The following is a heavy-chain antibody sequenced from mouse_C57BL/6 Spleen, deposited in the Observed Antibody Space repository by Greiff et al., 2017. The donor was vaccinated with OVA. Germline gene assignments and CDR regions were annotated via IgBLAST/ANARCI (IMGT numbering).Heavy chain of an antibody. J-gene: IGHJ3*01. D-gene: IGHD1-1*01. V-gene: IGHV1-26*01. CDR1: GYTFTDYY. Sequence: EVQLQQSGPELVKPGASVKISCKASGYTFTDYYMNWVKQSPGKSLEWIGDINPNNGGTSYNQKFKGKATLTVDKSSSTAYMELRSLTSEDSAVYYCARYVLYGTFAYWGQGTLVTVSA. CDR3: ARYVLYGTFAY. CDR2: INPNNGGT.